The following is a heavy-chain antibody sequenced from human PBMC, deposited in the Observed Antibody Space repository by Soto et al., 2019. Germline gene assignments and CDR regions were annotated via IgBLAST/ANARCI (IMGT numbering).Heavy chain of an antibody. CDR2: VYYSGST. V-gene: IGHV4-39*01. Sequence: SETLSLTCTVSGASIRSSAYWGWIRQLPGTGLEWIGSVYYSGSTYYNPSLKSRVTISVDTSKNQFSLKLNSVTAADTAVYYCARRDALYYFDSSGWFDYWGQGTLVTVSS. J-gene: IGHJ4*02. CDR1: GASIRSSAY. D-gene: IGHD3-22*01. CDR3: ARRDALYYFDSSGWFDY.